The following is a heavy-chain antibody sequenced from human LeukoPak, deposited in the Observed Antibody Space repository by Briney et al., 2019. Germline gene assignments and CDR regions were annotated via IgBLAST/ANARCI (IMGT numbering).Heavy chain of an antibody. V-gene: IGHV4-59*01. CDR1: GGSISSYY. Sequence: SETLSLTCTVSGGSISSYYWSWIRQPPGKGLEWIGYIYYSGSTNYNPSLKSRVTISVDTSKNQFSLKLSSVTAADTAVYYCARDRGNWGQGTLVTVSS. D-gene: IGHD3-10*01. J-gene: IGHJ4*02. CDR2: IYYSGST. CDR3: ARDRGN.